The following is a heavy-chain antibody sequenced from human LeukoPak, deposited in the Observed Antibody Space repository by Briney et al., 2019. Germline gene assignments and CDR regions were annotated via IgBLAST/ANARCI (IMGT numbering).Heavy chain of an antibody. V-gene: IGHV1-2*02. CDR1: GYTFTGYY. Sequence: ASVKVSCKASGYTFTGYYMHWVRQAPGQGLEWMGWINPNSGGTNYAQKFQGRVTMTRDTSISTAYMELSRLRSDDTAVYYCARGAYYDILTGFDYWGQGTLVTVSS. CDR2: INPNSGGT. J-gene: IGHJ4*02. CDR3: ARGAYYDILTGFDY. D-gene: IGHD3-9*01.